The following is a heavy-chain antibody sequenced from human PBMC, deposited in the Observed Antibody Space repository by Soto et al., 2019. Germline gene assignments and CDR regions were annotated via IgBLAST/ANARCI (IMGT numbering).Heavy chain of an antibody. J-gene: IGHJ4*02. CDR1: GGSISSYY. CDR2: IHYSGST. CDR3: ASGHYDFWSGYFATIEY. V-gene: IGHV4-59*08. Sequence: PSETLSLTCTVSGGSISSYYWSWIRQPPGKGLERIGYIHYSGSTKYNPSIKSRVTISADTSKNHFSLKLSSVTAADTAVYYCASGHYDFWSGYFATIEYWGQGTLVTVSS. D-gene: IGHD3-3*01.